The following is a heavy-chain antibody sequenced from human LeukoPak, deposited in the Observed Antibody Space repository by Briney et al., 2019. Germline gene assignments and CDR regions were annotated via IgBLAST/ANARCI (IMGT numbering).Heavy chain of an antibody. J-gene: IGHJ4*02. CDR2: TYRRSKWYN. D-gene: IGHD6-19*01. CDR1: GDSVSINSAA. CDR3: ARSPSPYSSGWYFDY. Sequence: SQTLSLTCAISGDSVSINSAAWNWIRQSPSRGLEWLGRTYRRSKWYNDYAVSVESRITINPDISKNQFSLQLNSVTPEDTAVYYCARSPSPYSSGWYFDYWGQGTLVTVSS. V-gene: IGHV6-1*01.